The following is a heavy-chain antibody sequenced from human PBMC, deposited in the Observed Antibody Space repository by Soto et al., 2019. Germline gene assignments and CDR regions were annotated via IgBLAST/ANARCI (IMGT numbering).Heavy chain of an antibody. CDR1: GFTFSGSS. CDR2: IRSKSDGYAT. D-gene: IGHD7-27*01. J-gene: IGHJ6*02. V-gene: IGHV3-73*01. CDR3: TRRTVDHYYYTWDV. Sequence: GGSLRLSCAASGFTFSGSSMHWVRQAPGKGLEWVGRIRSKSDGYATTYAASVKGRFTISRDDSDNTAYLQMDSLKTEDSAVYYCTRRTVDHYYYTWDVWGQGTTVTVSS.